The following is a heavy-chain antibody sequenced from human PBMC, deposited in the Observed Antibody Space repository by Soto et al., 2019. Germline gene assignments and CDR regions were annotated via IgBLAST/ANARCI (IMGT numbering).Heavy chain of an antibody. D-gene: IGHD5-18*01. CDR3: TTSGYSYGYSVDY. J-gene: IGHJ4*02. CDR1: GFTFSNAW. V-gene: IGHV3-15*01. CDR2: IKSKTDGGTT. Sequence: EVQLVESGGGLVKPGGSLRLSCAASGFTFSNAWMSWVRQAPGKGLEWVGRIKSKTDGGTTDYAAPVKGRFTISRDGSKNTLYLQMNSLKTEDTAVYYCTTSGYSYGYSVDYWGQGTLVTVSS.